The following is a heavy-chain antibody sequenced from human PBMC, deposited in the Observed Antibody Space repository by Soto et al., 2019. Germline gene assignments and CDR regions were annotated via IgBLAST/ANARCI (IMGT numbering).Heavy chain of an antibody. CDR3: LGYCSGGSCYSRGY. Sequence: QVQLVQSGAEVKKPGASVKVSCKASGYSFTSPAMHWVRQAPGQRLEWMGWINAGNGNTKYAQKFQGRVTITRDTSASTAYMELSSLRYEATAVYYCLGYCSGGSCYSRGYWGQGTLVTVSS. CDR1: GYSFTSPA. CDR2: INAGNGNT. J-gene: IGHJ4*02. V-gene: IGHV1-3*01. D-gene: IGHD2-15*01.